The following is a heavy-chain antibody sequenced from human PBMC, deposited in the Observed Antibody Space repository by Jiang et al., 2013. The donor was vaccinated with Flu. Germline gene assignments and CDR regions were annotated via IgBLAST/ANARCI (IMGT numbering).Heavy chain of an antibody. D-gene: IGHD6-19*01. CDR3: ATGWGGGGWSPIDY. J-gene: IGHJ4*02. CDR2: ISTSSSTI. V-gene: IGHV3-11*04. CDR1: GFTFSDNY. Sequence: VQLLESGGGLVKPGGSLRLSCAASGFTFSDNYMSWIRQAPGKGLEWVSYISTSSSTIDYADSVKGRFTISRDNAKNSLYLQMNSLTADDTAVYYCATGWGGGGWSPIDYWGQGTLVTVSS.